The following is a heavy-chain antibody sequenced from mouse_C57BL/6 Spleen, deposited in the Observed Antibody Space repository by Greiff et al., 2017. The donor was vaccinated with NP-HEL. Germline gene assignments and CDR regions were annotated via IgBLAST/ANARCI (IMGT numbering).Heavy chain of an antibody. J-gene: IGHJ2*01. CDR2: ISSGSSTI. D-gene: IGHD1-2*01. V-gene: IGHV5-17*01. Sequence: EVKLMESGGGLVKPGGSLKLSCAASGFTFSDYGMHWVRQAPETGLEWVAYISSGSSTIYYADTVKGRFTISRDNAKNTLFLQMTSLRSEDTAMYYCARRTAFDYWGQGTTLTVSS. CDR1: GFTFSDYG. CDR3: ARRTAFDY.